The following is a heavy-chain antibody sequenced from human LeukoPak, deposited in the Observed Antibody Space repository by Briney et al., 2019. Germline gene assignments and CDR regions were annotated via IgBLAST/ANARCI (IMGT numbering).Heavy chain of an antibody. CDR3: ARLEDGLGYCSSTSCYTLVY. CDR1: GYSFTSYW. V-gene: IGHV5-51*01. D-gene: IGHD2-2*02. Sequence: GESLKISCKGSGYSFTSYWIGWVRQMPGKGLEWMGIIYPGDSDTRYSPSFQGQVTISADKSISTAYLQRSSLKASDTAMYYCARLEDGLGYCSSTSCYTLVYWGQGTLVTVSS. J-gene: IGHJ4*02. CDR2: IYPGDSDT.